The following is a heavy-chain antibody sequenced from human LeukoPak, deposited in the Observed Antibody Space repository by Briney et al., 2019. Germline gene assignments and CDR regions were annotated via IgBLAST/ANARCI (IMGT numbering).Heavy chain of an antibody. V-gene: IGHV3-30*04. CDR2: ISYDGSNK. J-gene: IGHJ3*02. CDR3: ARARITMVRGDHGAFDI. CDR1: GFTFSSYA. D-gene: IGHD3-10*01. Sequence: GRSLRLSCAASGFTFSSYAMHWVRQAPGKGLEWVAVISYDGSNKYYADSVKGRFTISRDNSKNTLYLQMNSLRAEDTAVYYCARARITMVRGDHGAFDIWGQGTMVTVSS.